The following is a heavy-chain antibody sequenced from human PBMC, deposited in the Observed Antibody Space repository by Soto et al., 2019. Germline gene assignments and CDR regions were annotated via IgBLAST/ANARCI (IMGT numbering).Heavy chain of an antibody. CDR1: GGTFSSYA. CDR3: ARAKSFRRSSSSWYFDL. Sequence: QVQLVQSGAEVKKPGSSVKVSCKASGGTFSSYAISWVRQAPGQGLEWMGGIIPIFGTANYAQKFQGRVTITADESTSTAYMALSSLRSEDTAVYYCARAKSFRRSSSSWYFDLWGRGTLVTVSS. CDR2: IIPIFGTA. J-gene: IGHJ2*01. V-gene: IGHV1-69*01. D-gene: IGHD6-6*01.